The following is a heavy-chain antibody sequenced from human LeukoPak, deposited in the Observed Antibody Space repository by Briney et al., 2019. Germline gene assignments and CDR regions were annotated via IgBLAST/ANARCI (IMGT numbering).Heavy chain of an antibody. CDR3: ARAGERELPTPQWSIDAFDI. Sequence: TSQTLSLTCTVSGGSISSGSYYWSWIRQPAGKGLEWIGRIYTSGSTNYNPSLKSRVTISVDTSKNQFSLKLSSVTAADTAVYYCARAGERELPTPQWSIDAFDIWGQGTMVTVSS. J-gene: IGHJ3*02. CDR2: IYTSGST. V-gene: IGHV4-61*02. CDR1: GGSISSGSYY. D-gene: IGHD1-26*01.